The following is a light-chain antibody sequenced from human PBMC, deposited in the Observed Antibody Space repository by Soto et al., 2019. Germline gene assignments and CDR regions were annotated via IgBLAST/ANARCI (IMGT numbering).Light chain of an antibody. V-gene: IGKV1-12*01. CDR1: QDINSR. J-gene: IGKJ1*01. Sequence: DIQMTQSPSSVSASVGDTVTITCRASQDINSRLAWFQQQPGRPPKYVIQAATMLQSGFPSRFAGSGSGRDFTLTIHTLQPEDYATYYCLQVANFPRTFGQGTKVE. CDR2: AAT. CDR3: LQVANFPRT.